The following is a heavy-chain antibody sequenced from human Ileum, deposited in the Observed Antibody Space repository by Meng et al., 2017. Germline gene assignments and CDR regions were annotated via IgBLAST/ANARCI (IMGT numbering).Heavy chain of an antibody. V-gene: IGHV3-9*02. D-gene: IGHD3-9*01. CDR1: GFTSESYA. Sequence: GGSLRLSCAASGFTSESYAMHWVRQAPGKGLEWVAGINWSSGSIGYADSVKGRFTISRDNAKNSLYLQMNTLRADDSALYYCVKDRASGDYNISSGYYSYDYWGQGTLVTVSS. CDR3: VKDRASGDYNISSGYYSYDY. CDR2: INWSSGSI. J-gene: IGHJ4*02.